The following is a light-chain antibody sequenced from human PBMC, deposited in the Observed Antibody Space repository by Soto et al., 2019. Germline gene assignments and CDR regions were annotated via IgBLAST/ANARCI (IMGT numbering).Light chain of an antibody. CDR1: SSDVGGYNY. CDR2: EVS. Sequence: QSALTQPPSASGSPGQSVTISCTGTSSDVGGYNYVSWYQQHPGKAPKLMIYEVSKRPSGVPDRFSGSKSGNTASLTVSGLQAEDEADYYCSSYAGSTCVFGGGTKLTVL. V-gene: IGLV2-8*01. J-gene: IGLJ2*01. CDR3: SSYAGSTCV.